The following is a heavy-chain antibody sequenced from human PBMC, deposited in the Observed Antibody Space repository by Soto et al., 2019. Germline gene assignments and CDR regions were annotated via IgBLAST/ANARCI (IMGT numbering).Heavy chain of an antibody. CDR2: IYYSGRT. CDR3: ARVQTLFRIITGFDY. V-gene: IGHV4-31*03. D-gene: IGHD3-10*01. CDR1: GGSINSAGYY. Sequence: PSDTPSLSSHVSGGSINSAGYYWSWIRQHPGKGLEWIGYIYYSGRTYYNPSLKSRVSISVDTSKNQFSLKLSSVTAADTAVYYCARVQTLFRIITGFDYWGPGTMVTVSS. J-gene: IGHJ4*01.